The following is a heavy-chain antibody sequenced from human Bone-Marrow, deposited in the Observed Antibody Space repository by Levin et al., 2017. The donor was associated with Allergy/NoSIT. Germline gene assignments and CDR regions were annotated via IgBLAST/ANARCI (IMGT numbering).Heavy chain of an antibody. J-gene: IGHJ3*02. CDR3: VRPNRGSYYSGNQNDGFDI. Sequence: PGGSLRLSCKGSGYTFDSFWTGWVRQLPGKGLEWMGMIFPGDSDTRYSPSFRGQVTISADKSISTAYLQWSSLKASDTAKYFCVRPNRGSYYSGNQNDGFDIWGQGTMVTV. V-gene: IGHV5-51*01. CDR2: IFPGDSDT. D-gene: IGHD1-26*01. CDR1: GYTFDSFW.